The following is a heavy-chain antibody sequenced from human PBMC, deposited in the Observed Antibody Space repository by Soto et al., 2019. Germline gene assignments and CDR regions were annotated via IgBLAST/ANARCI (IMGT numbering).Heavy chain of an antibody. J-gene: IGHJ4*02. V-gene: IGHV3-74*01. D-gene: IGHD5-18*01. CDR3: ARGYDTAMVAY. Sequence: EVQLVESGGGLVQPGGSLRLSFAASGFTFSSYWIHWVRQAPGKGLVWVSRINSDGSSTTYADSVKGRFTISRDNAKNTLYLQVNSLRAEDTAVYYCARGYDTAMVAYWGQGILVTVSS. CDR1: GFTFSSYW. CDR2: INSDGSST.